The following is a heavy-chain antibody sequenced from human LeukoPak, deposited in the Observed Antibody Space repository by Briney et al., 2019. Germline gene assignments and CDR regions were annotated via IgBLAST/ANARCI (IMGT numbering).Heavy chain of an antibody. CDR2: ISGSGGST. V-gene: IGHV3-23*01. Sequence: PGGSLRLSCAASGFTFSSYAMSWVRQAPGKGLEWVSAISGSGGSTYYADSVKGRFTISRDNSKNTLYLQMNSLRAEDTAVYYCAKDNSYDFWSGYYPFDYWGQGTLVTVSS. CDR1: GFTFSSYA. J-gene: IGHJ4*02. CDR3: AKDNSYDFWSGYYPFDY. D-gene: IGHD3-3*01.